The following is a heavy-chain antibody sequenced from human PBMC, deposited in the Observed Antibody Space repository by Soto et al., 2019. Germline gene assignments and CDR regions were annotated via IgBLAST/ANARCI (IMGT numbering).Heavy chain of an antibody. CDR1: GYTFTSYY. CDR3: ASSLGMAGRDYYYYYGMDV. J-gene: IGHJ6*02. V-gene: IGHV1-46*01. Sequence: ASVKVSCKASGYTFTSYYMHWVRQAPGQGLEWMGIINPSGGSTSYAQKFQGRVTMTRDTSTSTVYMELSSLRSEDTAVYYCASSLGMAGRDYYYYYGMDVWGQGTTVTVSS. D-gene: IGHD6-19*01. CDR2: INPSGGST.